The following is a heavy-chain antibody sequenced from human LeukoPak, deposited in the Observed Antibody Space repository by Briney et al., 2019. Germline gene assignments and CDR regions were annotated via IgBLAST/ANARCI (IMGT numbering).Heavy chain of an antibody. J-gene: IGHJ4*02. CDR1: GFIFSNYW. V-gene: IGHV3-74*01. Sequence: GGSLRLSCAASGFIFSNYWMHWVRQVPGKGLVWVSRISTDGSSTSYADSVKGRFTISRDNAKNSLYLQMNSLRAEDTAVYYCARGGDYWGQGTLVTVSS. CDR3: ARGGDY. CDR2: ISTDGSST.